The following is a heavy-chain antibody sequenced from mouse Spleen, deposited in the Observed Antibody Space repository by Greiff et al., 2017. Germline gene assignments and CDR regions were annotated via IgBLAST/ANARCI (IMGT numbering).Heavy chain of an antibody. CDR3: ARGDYYGSDWYFDV. CDR2: INPNNGGT. CDR1: GYTFTDYY. Sequence: VQLQQSGPELVKPGASVKISCKASGYTFTDYYMNWVKQSHGKSLEWIGDINPNNGGTSYNQKFKGKATLTVDKSSSTAYMELRSLTSEDSAVYYCARGDYYGSDWYFDVWGTGTTVTVSS. D-gene: IGHD1-1*01. J-gene: IGHJ1*03. V-gene: IGHV1-26*01.